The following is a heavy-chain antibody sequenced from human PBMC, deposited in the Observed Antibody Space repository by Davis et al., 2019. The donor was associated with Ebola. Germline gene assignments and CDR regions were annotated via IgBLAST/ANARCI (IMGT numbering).Heavy chain of an antibody. Sequence: GESLKISCTASGFTFGDYAMNWFRQAPGKGLEWVGFIRSKAFGRSTEFAASVKGRFAISRDDSRGIAYLQMNTLNTEDTAVYYCTRAMTESGARYYFDDWGQGTLVTVSS. D-gene: IGHD2-21*02. J-gene: IGHJ4*02. CDR2: IRSKAFGRST. V-gene: IGHV3-49*03. CDR3: TRAMTESGARYYFDD. CDR1: GFTFGDYA.